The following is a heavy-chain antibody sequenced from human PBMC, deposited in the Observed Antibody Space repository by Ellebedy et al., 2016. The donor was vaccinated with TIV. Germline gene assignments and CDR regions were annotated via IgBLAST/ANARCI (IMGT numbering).Heavy chain of an antibody. CDR2: IYYSGST. D-gene: IGHD6-19*01. J-gene: IGHJ4*02. CDR1: GGSISSYY. CDR3: AEGRSGWYYFDY. Sequence: SETLSLTCTVSGGSISSYYWSWIRQPPGKGLEWIGYIYYSGSTNYNPSLKSRVTISVDTSKNQFSLMLSSVTAADTAVYYCAEGRSGWYYFDYWGQGTPVTVSS. V-gene: IGHV4-59*12.